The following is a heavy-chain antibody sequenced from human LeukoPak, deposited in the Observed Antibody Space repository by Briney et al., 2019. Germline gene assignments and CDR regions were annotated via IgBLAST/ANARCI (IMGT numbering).Heavy chain of an antibody. V-gene: IGHV1-8*01. J-gene: IGHJ5*02. Sequence: ASVKVSCKASGYTFTSYNINWVRQATGQGPEWMGWMNSNSGDTGYAQKFQGRVTMTRNTAISTAYMELSSLRSEDTAVYYCARGPRQLWSNWFDPWGQGTLVTVAS. CDR3: ARGPRQLWSNWFDP. CDR1: GYTFTSYN. CDR2: MNSNSGDT. D-gene: IGHD5-18*01.